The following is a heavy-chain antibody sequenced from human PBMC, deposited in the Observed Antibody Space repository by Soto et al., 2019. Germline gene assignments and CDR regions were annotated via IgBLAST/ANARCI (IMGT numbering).Heavy chain of an antibody. CDR2: IYPGDSDT. CDR3: ARSGLGYCSSTSCYTALYYYYGMDV. Sequence: PGESLKISCKGSGYSFTSYWIDWVRQMPGKGLEWMGIIYPGDSDTRYSPSFQGQVTISADKSISTAYLQWSSLKASDTAMYYCARSGLGYCSSTSCYTALYYYYGMDVWGQGTTVTVS. J-gene: IGHJ6*02. V-gene: IGHV5-51*01. CDR1: GYSFTSYW. D-gene: IGHD2-2*02.